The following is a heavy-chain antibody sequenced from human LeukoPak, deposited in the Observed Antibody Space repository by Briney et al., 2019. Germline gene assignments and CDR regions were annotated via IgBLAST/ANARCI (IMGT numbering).Heavy chain of an antibody. Sequence: GGSLRLSCAASGFTLSGSIRNWVRQPPGKGLEWLSYVRSSTRTIYYPEPVKRRFTIFRDTTNNFLYLQMNSLSAEETAVYYWSKLTTMTPGVWGKGTTVTVSS. J-gene: IGHJ6*04. CDR1: GFTLSGSI. CDR3: SKLTTMTPGV. CDR2: VRSSTRTI. D-gene: IGHD4-17*01. V-gene: IGHV3-48*01.